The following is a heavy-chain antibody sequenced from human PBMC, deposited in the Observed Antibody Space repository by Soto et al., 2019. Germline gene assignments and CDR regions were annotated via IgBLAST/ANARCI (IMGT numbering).Heavy chain of an antibody. CDR3: AHGGTTTAFDY. CDR1: GFSLSTSGVA. V-gene: IGHV2-5*02. D-gene: IGHD3-16*01. CDR2: IYWDDDT. Sequence: QITLKESGPPLVKPTQTLTLTCTFSGFSLSTSGVAMGWIRQPPGKALEWLVLIYWDDDTRYSPSLKSRLTITKDTSKSHVVLTMTNMDPVDTATYYCAHGGTTTAFDYWGQGTLVTVSS. J-gene: IGHJ4*02.